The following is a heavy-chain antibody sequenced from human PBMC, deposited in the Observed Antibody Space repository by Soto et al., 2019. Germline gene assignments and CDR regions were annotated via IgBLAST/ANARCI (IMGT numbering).Heavy chain of an antibody. J-gene: IGHJ3*01. CDR1: GFSRTTSGVA. V-gene: IGHV2-5*02. CDR2: IYWDDDP. CDR3: ANRPAAAPNAFAS. Sequence: QITLKESGPTLVKPTQTLTLTCTFSGFSRTTSGVAVDWIRQPPGKALEWLALIYWDDDPRYSPSLKNRLTIPGDNSENQVVLTMTNIGPVDTAPFFCANRPAAAPNAFASWGQGTMVTVSS. D-gene: IGHD6-6*01.